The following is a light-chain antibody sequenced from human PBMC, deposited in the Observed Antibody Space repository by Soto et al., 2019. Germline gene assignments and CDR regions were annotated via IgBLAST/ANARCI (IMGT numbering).Light chain of an antibody. J-gene: IGKJ2*01. CDR2: GAS. CDR3: QQYNNWPYT. V-gene: IGKV3-15*01. CDR1: QSVSSN. Sequence: EIVXTQSPXTLSVSPGERATLSCRASQSVSSNLAWYQQKPGQAPRLLIYGASTRATGIPARFSGSGSGTEFTLSISSLQSEDFAVYCCQQYNNWPYTFGQGTKLEIK.